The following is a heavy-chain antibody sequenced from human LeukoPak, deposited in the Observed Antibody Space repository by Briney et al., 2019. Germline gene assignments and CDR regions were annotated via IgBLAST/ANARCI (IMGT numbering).Heavy chain of an antibody. Sequence: PNSGGTNYAQKFQGRVTMTRDTSISTAYMELSRLRSDDTAVYYCARFRGYCSSTSCYELDVWGQGTTVTVSS. CDR3: ARFRGYCSSTSCYELDV. V-gene: IGHV1-2*02. CDR2: PNSGGT. J-gene: IGHJ6*02. D-gene: IGHD2-2*03.